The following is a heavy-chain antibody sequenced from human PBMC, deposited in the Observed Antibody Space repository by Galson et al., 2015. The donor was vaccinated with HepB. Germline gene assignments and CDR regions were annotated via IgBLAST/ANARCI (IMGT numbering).Heavy chain of an antibody. Sequence: SLRLSCAASGFTVSSNYMSWVRQAPGKGLEWVSVIYSGGRTYYADSVKGRFTISRDNSKNTLYLQMNSLRAEDTAVYYCAREEAHYCGGDCYSLDYWGQGTLVTVSS. CDR3: AREEAHYCGGDCYSLDY. CDR1: GFTVSSNY. D-gene: IGHD2-21*02. V-gene: IGHV3-66*01. J-gene: IGHJ4*02. CDR2: IYSGGRT.